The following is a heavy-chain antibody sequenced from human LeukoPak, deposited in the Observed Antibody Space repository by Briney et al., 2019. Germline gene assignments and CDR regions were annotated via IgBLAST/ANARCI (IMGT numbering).Heavy chain of an antibody. J-gene: IGHJ4*02. Sequence: GGSLRLSCAAPGFTFSGYGMHWVRQAPGKGLEWVTVISYDGSYKSYGNSVKGRFTISRDNSKNTLYLQMNSLRAEDTAVYYCAKGPGWLRDFDYWGQGTLVTVSS. D-gene: IGHD5-12*01. CDR3: AKGPGWLRDFDY. CDR2: ISYDGSYK. CDR1: GFTFSGYG. V-gene: IGHV3-30*18.